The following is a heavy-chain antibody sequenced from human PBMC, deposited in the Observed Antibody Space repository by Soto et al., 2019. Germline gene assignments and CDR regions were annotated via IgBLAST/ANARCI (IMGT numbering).Heavy chain of an antibody. CDR1: GFTLSSYA. Sequence: GGSLRVSCAASGFTLSSYAMHWVRQAPGKGLEWVAVISYDGSNKYYADSVKGRFTISRDDSKNTLYLQMNSLRAEDTAVYYCARDDCSGGSCYFSVYYYGMDVWGQGTTVTVSS. D-gene: IGHD2-15*01. V-gene: IGHV3-30-3*01. CDR3: ARDDCSGGSCYFSVYYYGMDV. J-gene: IGHJ6*02. CDR2: ISYDGSNK.